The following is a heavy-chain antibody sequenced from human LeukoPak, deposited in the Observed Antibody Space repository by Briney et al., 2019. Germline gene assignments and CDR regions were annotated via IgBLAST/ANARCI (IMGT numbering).Heavy chain of an antibody. J-gene: IGHJ6*03. V-gene: IGHV3-23*01. CDR1: GFTFSSYA. CDR3: AKDSGRPNYYYMDV. CDR2: ISGSGDST. D-gene: IGHD3-10*01. Sequence: GGSLRLSCAASGFTFSSYAMSWVRQAPGKGLEWVSAISGSGDSTFYADSVKGRFTISRDNSKNTLYLQMNSLRAEDTAVYYCAKDSGRPNYYYMDVWGKGTTVTVSS.